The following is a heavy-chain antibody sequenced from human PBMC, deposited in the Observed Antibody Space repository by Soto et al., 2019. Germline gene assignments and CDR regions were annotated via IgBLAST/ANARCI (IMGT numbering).Heavy chain of an antibody. CDR3: ARGDAWTDEAFDI. CDR2: ISSSSYI. CDR1: GFTFSNYN. V-gene: IGHV3-21*01. J-gene: IGHJ3*02. Sequence: GGSLRLSCAASGFTFSNYNMNWVRQAPGKGLEWVSSISSSSYIYYADSVKGRFTISRDNSKNTVDLQMSSLRGEDTAVYYCARGDAWTDEAFDIWGQGTMVTVSS. D-gene: IGHD5-12*01.